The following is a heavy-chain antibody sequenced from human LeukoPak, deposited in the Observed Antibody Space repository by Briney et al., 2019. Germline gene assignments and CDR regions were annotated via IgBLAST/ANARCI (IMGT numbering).Heavy chain of an antibody. CDR1: GLTFSSYA. CDR2: ISGSGGST. Sequence: GGSLRLSCAASGLTFSSYAMSWVRQAPGKGLEWVTVISGSGGSTYYADSVKGRFTISRDNAKNSLYLQMNSLRAEDTAVYYCARALGITRGWGQGTLVTVSS. D-gene: IGHD1-7*01. J-gene: IGHJ4*02. CDR3: ARALGITRG. V-gene: IGHV3-23*01.